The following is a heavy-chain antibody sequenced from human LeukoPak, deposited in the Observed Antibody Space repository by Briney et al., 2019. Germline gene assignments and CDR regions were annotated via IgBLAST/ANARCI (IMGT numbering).Heavy chain of an antibody. D-gene: IGHD6-13*01. CDR3: VRDPSYGSSWYYYMDV. Sequence: GGSLRLSCAASGFTFDDYGMSLGRQAPGKGLEWVSGINWNGGSTGYADSVKGRFTISRDNAKNSLYLQMDSLRVEDTAVYYCVRDPSYGSSWYYYMDVWGKGTTVTVSS. J-gene: IGHJ6*03. CDR1: GFTFDDYG. V-gene: IGHV3-20*04. CDR2: INWNGGST.